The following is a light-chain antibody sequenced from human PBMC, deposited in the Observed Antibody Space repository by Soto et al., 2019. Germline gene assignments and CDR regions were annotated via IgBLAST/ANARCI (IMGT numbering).Light chain of an antibody. J-gene: IGKJ3*01. CDR3: QHYNDWPPAFS. Sequence: EILMTQSPATLSVSPGARATLSCRASQSLSRNLAWYQQKPGQAPRLLIYGASTRASGVPARFSGSGSGTEFTLTISSLQSEDFALYYCQHYNDWPPAFSFGPGTKVDL. CDR2: GAS. V-gene: IGKV3-15*01. CDR1: QSLSRN.